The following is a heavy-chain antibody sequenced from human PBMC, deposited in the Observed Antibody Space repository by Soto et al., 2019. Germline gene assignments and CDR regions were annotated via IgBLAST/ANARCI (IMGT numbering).Heavy chain of an antibody. D-gene: IGHD6-13*01. Sequence: GGXLRLSCAASGFSFSNFGMHWVRQAPGKGLEWVAVISADGNTRHYADSVKGRFTISRDNSRNTLYLQMISLILEDTAVYYWGFRDEQHSWFDPWGQGTLVTVSS. CDR3: GFRDEQHSWFDP. J-gene: IGHJ5*02. CDR2: ISADGNTR. V-gene: IGHV3-30*03. CDR1: GFSFSNFG.